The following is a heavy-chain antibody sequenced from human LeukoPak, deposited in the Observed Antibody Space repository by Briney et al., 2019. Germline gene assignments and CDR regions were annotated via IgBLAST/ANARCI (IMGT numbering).Heavy chain of an antibody. Sequence: TGGSLRLSCAASGFTFSDYYMSWIRQAPGKGLEWVSYISSSGSTIYYADSVKGRFTISRDNAKNSLYLQMNSLRAEDTAVYYCAIIPPQDAFDIWGQGTMVTVSS. D-gene: IGHD2-21*01. CDR1: GFTFSDYY. J-gene: IGHJ3*02. CDR2: ISSSGSTI. V-gene: IGHV3-11*01. CDR3: AIIPPQDAFDI.